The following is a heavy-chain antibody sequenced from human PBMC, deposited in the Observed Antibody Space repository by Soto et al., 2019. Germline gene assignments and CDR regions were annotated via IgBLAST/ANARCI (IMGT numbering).Heavy chain of an antibody. CDR3: VKDIEPGGAAY. Sequence: GGSLRLSCAASGFTSDDHGMHWVRQAPGKGLEWVSGLIWNNGNTGYADSVKGRFTISRDNAKNSLYLQMNSLRVEDTAFYYCVKDIEPGGAAYWGQGTLVTVSS. J-gene: IGHJ4*02. CDR2: LIWNNGNT. D-gene: IGHD3-16*01. CDR1: GFTSDDHG. V-gene: IGHV3-9*02.